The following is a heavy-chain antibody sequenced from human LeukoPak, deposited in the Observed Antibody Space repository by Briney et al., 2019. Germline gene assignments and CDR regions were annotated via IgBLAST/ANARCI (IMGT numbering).Heavy chain of an antibody. J-gene: IGHJ4*02. V-gene: IGHV3-30-3*01. CDR2: ISYDGSNK. D-gene: IGHD4-17*01. Sequence: GGSLRLSCAASGFTFSSYAMHWVRQAPGKGLEWVAVISYDGSNKYYADSVKGRFTISRDKSKNTLYLQMNSLRAEDTAVYYCARGSTVTTLRIFDYWGQGTLVTVSS. CDR3: ARGSTVTTLRIFDY. CDR1: GFTFSSYA.